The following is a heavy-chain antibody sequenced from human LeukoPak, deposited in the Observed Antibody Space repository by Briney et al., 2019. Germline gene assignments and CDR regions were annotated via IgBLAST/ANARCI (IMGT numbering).Heavy chain of an antibody. CDR2: IFYRGST. CDR3: ARWIRDGYNYGVH. CDR1: GGSISGYF. Sequence: SETLSLTCTVSGGSISGYFWSWIRQAPGKGLEWIGYIFYRGSTNYNPSLKSRVTISVDTSRNQFSLKLSSVTAADTAVYYCARWIRDGYNYGVHWGQGNLVTVSS. V-gene: IGHV4-59*01. J-gene: IGHJ4*02. D-gene: IGHD5-24*01.